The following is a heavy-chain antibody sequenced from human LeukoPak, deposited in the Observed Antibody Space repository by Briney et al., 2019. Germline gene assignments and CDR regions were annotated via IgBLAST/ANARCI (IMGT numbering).Heavy chain of an antibody. CDR2: ISGNGGST. Sequence: GGSLRLSCTASGFTFSSYAMSWVRQAPGKGLEWVSAISGNGGSTYYADSVKGRFTISRDNSKNTLYLQMNSLRAEDTAVYYCAKESYSSGWYAYFDYWGQGTLVTVSS. D-gene: IGHD6-19*01. J-gene: IGHJ4*02. V-gene: IGHV3-23*01. CDR3: AKESYSSGWYAYFDY. CDR1: GFTFSSYA.